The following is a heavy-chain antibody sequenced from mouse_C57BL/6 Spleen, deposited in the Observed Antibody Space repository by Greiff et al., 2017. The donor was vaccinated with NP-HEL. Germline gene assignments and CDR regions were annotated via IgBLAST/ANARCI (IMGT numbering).Heavy chain of an antibody. Sequence: EVKLVESGPELVKPGASVKISCKASGYSFTGYYMNWVKQSPEKSLEWIGEINPSTGGTTYNQKFKAKATLTVDKSSSTAYMQLKSLTSEDSAVYYCARSTGYFDVWGTGTTVTVSS. J-gene: IGHJ1*03. V-gene: IGHV1-42*01. CDR2: INPSTGGT. CDR3: ARSTGYFDV. CDR1: GYSFTGYY.